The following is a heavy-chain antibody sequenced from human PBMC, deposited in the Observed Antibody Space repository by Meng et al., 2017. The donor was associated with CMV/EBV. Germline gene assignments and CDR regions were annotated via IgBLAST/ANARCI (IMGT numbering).Heavy chain of an antibody. CDR1: GSTLSSYW. D-gene: IGHD3-3*01. V-gene: IGHV3-7*01. Sequence: GESLKISCAASGSTLSSYWMSWVRQAPGKGLEWVANIKQDGSEKYYVDSAKGRFTISRDNAKNSLYLQMNSLRAEDTAVYYCSRGGDFWSGYSWSYYGMDVWGQGTTVTVSS. CDR2: IKQDGSEK. J-gene: IGHJ6*02. CDR3: SRGGDFWSGYSWSYYGMDV.